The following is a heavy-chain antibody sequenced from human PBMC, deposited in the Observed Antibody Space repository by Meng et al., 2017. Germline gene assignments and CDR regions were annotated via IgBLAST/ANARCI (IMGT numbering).Heavy chain of an antibody. CDR2: TRNKANSYTT. Sequence: EVQLVESGGGLVQPGGSLRLSCAASGFTFSDNYMDWVRQAPGKGLEWVGRTRNKANSYTTEYAASVKGRFTISRDDSKNSLYLQMNSLKTEDTAVYYCARADTKGDWFDPWGQGTLVTVSS. D-gene: IGHD2-8*01. J-gene: IGHJ5*02. V-gene: IGHV3-72*01. CDR3: ARADTKGDWFDP. CDR1: GFTFSDNY.